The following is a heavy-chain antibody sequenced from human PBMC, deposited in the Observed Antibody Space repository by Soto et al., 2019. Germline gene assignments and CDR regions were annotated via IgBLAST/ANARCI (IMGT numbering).Heavy chain of an antibody. J-gene: IGHJ6*02. D-gene: IGHD6-13*01. CDR2: IKQDGSEK. CDR1: GFAFSTYW. CDR3: ARDPSVVAAAGIYYYYYGMDV. Sequence: EVPLVESGGGLVQPGGSLRLSCAASGFAFSTYWMSWVRQAPGKGLEWVANIKQDGSEKYYVDSVKGRFTISRDNAKNSLYLQMNSLRAEDTAVYYCARDPSVVAAAGIYYYYYGMDVWGQGTTVTVSS. V-gene: IGHV3-7*01.